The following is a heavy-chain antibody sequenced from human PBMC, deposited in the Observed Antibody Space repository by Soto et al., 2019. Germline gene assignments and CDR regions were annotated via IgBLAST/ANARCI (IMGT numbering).Heavy chain of an antibody. CDR3: ARRHGPTTSENWFDP. V-gene: IGHV1-18*01. D-gene: IGHD5-12*01. CDR1: GYTFFTYD. J-gene: IGHJ5*02. CDR2: ISTYSGDT. Sequence: QVHLVQSGVEVKTPAASVKVSCQASGYTFFTYDISWVREAPGQGLERMGWISTYSGDTKYAKKFQGRVTMTTDTSTTTAYLELRSVRPDDTAVYSCARRHGPTTSENWFDPWGQGTLVTVSS.